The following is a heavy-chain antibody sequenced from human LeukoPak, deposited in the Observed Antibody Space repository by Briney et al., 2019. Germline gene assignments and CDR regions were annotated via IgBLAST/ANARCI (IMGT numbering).Heavy chain of an antibody. CDR3: ARHFGGYSYGPIDY. CDR2: IYYSGST. D-gene: IGHD5-18*01. V-gene: IGHV4-39*01. J-gene: IGHJ4*02. Sequence: PSETLSLTCTVSGDSISIHNYYWGWIRQPPGKGLEWIGSIYYSGSTYYNLSLKSRVTISVDTSKNQFPLKLSSVTAADTTVYYCARHFGGYSYGPIDYWGQGTLVTVSS. CDR1: GDSISIHNYY.